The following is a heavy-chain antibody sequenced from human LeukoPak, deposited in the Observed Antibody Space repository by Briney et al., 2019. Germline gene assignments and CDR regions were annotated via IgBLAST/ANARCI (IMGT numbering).Heavy chain of an antibody. Sequence: SVKVSCKASGGTFSSYAISWVRQAPGHGLEWMGGIIPIFGTANYAQKFQGRVTITADESTSTAYMELSSLRSEDTAVYYCAREDRWEGREPDAFDIWGQGTMVTVSS. CDR2: IIPIFGTA. CDR3: AREDRWEGREPDAFDI. CDR1: GGTFSSYA. D-gene: IGHD1-26*01. V-gene: IGHV1-69*01. J-gene: IGHJ3*02.